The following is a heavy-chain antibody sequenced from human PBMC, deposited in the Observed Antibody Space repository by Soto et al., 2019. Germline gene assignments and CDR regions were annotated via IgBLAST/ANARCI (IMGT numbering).Heavy chain of an antibody. J-gene: IGHJ4*02. CDR3: AKIPRYCSTATCTGYFDS. CDR1: GFTFSSYA. D-gene: IGHD2-15*01. Sequence: GGSLRLSCAASGFTFSSYAMNWVRQTPGKGLDWVSVISGSGGSTYYADSVKGRFTISRDNSKNTLYLQMNSLRAEDTAVYYCAKIPRYCSTATCTGYFDSWGQGTLVTVSS. CDR2: ISGSGGST. V-gene: IGHV3-23*01.